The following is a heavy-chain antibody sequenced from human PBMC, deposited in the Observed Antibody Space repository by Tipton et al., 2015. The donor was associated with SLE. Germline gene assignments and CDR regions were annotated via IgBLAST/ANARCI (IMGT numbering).Heavy chain of an antibody. Sequence: GSLRLSCAASGFAFRNYAMNWVRQAPGKGLEWISYITIGGSTIYYTDSAKGRFTISRDNAKNSLYLQMNSLTAEDTAIYYCARAARGSSASGFDIWGQGTMVTVSS. CDR1: GFAFRNYA. CDR2: ITIGGSTI. CDR3: ARAARGSSASGFDI. D-gene: IGHD6-6*01. J-gene: IGHJ3*02. V-gene: IGHV3-48*03.